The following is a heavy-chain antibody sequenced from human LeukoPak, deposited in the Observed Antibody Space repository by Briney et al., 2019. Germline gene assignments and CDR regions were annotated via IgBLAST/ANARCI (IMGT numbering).Heavy chain of an antibody. CDR3: ARRRDDAFDI. CDR1: GGSISSYS. V-gene: IGHV4-59*08. Sequence: PSETLSLTCTVSGGSISSYSWNWIRQPPGKGLEWIVYIYNSGSTNYNPSLKSRVTISVDTSKNQFSLKLSSVTAADTAVYYCARRRDDAFDIWGQGTMVTVSS. J-gene: IGHJ3*02. CDR2: IYNSGST.